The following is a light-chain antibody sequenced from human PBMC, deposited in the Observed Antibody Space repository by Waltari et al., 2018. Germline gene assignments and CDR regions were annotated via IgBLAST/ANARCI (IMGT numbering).Light chain of an antibody. CDR2: NSN. J-gene: IGLJ3*02. CDR3: LLYLGSGIFV. V-gene: IGLV8-61*01. Sequence: QTVVTPEPSLSVSPGGTVTLTCALSSGPLSTTSYASWYQQTPGQPPRKPVYNSNSRSSGVPDRFSGSIRGNRAALTITGAQAEDESDYYCLLYLGSGIFVFGGGTKLTVL. CDR1: SGPLSTTSY.